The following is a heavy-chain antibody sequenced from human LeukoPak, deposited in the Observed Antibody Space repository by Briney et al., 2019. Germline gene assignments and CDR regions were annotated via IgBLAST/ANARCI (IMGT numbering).Heavy chain of an antibody. V-gene: IGHV1-18*01. CDR2: IGAYDGNT. J-gene: IGHJ5*02. CDR3: ARENYCSSTSCLGGNWFDP. Sequence: ASVKVSCKASGYTFTSYGISWVRQAPGQGLEWMGWIGAYDGNTNYAQKLQGRVTMTTDTSTSTAYMELRSLRSDDTAVYYCARENYCSSTSCLGGNWFDPWGQGTLVTVSS. D-gene: IGHD2-2*01. CDR1: GYTFTSYG.